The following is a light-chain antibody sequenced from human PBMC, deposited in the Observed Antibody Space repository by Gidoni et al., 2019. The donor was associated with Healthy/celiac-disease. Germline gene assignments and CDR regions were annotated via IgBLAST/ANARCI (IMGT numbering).Light chain of an antibody. CDR2: AAS. J-gene: IGKJ2*01. CDR3: QQSYSTPPYT. CDR1: QSINSY. Sequence: DIQMTQSPSSLSASVGDRVTITCRASQSINSYLNWYQQKPGQAPKLLIYAASSLQSGVPSRFSGSGSGTDFTLTISSLQPEDFATYYCQQSYSTPPYTFGQGTKLEIK. V-gene: IGKV1-39*01.